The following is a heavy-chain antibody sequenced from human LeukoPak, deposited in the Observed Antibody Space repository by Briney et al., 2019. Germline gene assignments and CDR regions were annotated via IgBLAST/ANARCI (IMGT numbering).Heavy chain of an antibody. Sequence: PGGSLRLSCAASGFTFSSYGMHWVRQAPGKGLEWVAVISYDGSNKYYADSVKGRFTISRDNSKNTLYLQMNSLRAEDTAVYYCAKVGGYLPLNWFDPWGQGTLVTVSS. D-gene: IGHD5-12*01. CDR2: ISYDGSNK. J-gene: IGHJ5*02. CDR1: GFTFSSYG. CDR3: AKVGGYLPLNWFDP. V-gene: IGHV3-30*18.